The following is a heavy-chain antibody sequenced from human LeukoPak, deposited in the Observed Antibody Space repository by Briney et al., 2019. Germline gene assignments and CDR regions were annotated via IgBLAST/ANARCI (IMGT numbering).Heavy chain of an antibody. CDR1: GGSFSGYY. CDR2: INHSGST. D-gene: IGHD1-26*01. J-gene: IGHJ4*02. V-gene: IGHV4-34*01. Sequence: SETLSLTCAVYGGSFSGYYWSWIRQPPGKGLGWIGEINHSGSTNYNPSLKSRVTISVDTSKNQFSLKLSSVTAADTAVYYCARGEYSGSYYYFAYWGQGTLVTVSS. CDR3: ARGEYSGSYYYFAY.